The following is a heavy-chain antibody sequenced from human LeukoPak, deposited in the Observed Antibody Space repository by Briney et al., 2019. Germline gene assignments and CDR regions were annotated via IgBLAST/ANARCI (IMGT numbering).Heavy chain of an antibody. Sequence: GGSLRLSCAASGFTFDDYGMPWVRQAPGKGLEWVAGVSWNSGSIGYADSVKGRFTISRDNARNYLILQMNSLRTEDTALYYCAKSRPIGGTDDYFDFWGQGTLVTVSS. V-gene: IGHV3-9*01. CDR3: AKSRPIGGTDDYFDF. CDR2: VSWNSGSI. J-gene: IGHJ4*02. CDR1: GFTFDDYG. D-gene: IGHD5-12*01.